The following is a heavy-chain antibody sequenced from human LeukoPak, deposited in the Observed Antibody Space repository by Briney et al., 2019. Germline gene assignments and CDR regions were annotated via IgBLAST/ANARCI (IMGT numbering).Heavy chain of an antibody. V-gene: IGHV4-30-4*01. J-gene: IGHJ4*02. CDR3: ARVRTASYCSSTSCFGSFDY. CDR1: GGSISSYY. D-gene: IGHD2-2*01. Sequence: PSETLSLTCTVSGGSISSYYWSWIRQPPGKGLEWIGYIYYSGSTYYNPSLKSRVTISVDTSKNQFSLKLSSVTAADTAVYYCARVRTASYCSSTSCFGSFDYWGQGTLVTVSS. CDR2: IYYSGST.